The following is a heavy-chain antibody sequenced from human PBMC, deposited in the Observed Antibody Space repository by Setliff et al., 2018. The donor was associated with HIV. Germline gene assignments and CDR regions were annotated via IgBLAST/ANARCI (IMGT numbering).Heavy chain of an antibody. CDR2: IYHYGST. CDR1: GGSISGFNW. V-gene: IGHV4-4*02. J-gene: IGHJ4*02. Sequence: PSETLSLTCAVSGGSISGFNWWSWVRQTPGRGLEWIGEIYHYGSTNYNPSLMSRVTISLDKSKNHFSLKLTSVTAADTAVYYCARGGDADRRGLFDYWGPGALVTVSS. CDR3: ARGGDADRRGLFDY. D-gene: IGHD7-27*01.